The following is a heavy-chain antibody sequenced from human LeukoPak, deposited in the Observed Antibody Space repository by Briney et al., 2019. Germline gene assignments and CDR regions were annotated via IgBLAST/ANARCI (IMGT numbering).Heavy chain of an antibody. Sequence: GGSLRLSCAASGFTFNTFWMSWIRQAPGKGLEWVANIKHDGSEKYYVDSVKGRFTISRDNAKNSLYLQMSSLRADDTAVYYCARVEASGYDYGAFDYWGQGTLVTVSS. V-gene: IGHV3-7*01. CDR1: GFTFNTFW. CDR2: IKHDGSEK. CDR3: ARVEASGYDYGAFDY. J-gene: IGHJ4*02. D-gene: IGHD5-12*01.